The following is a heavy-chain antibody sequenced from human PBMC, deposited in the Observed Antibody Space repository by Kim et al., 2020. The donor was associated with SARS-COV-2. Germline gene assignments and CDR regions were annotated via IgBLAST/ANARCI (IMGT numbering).Heavy chain of an antibody. V-gene: IGHV3-30*04. Sequence: GGSLRLSCAASGFTFSSYAMHWVRQAPGKGLEWVAVISYDGSNKYYADSVKGRFTISRDNSKNTLYLQMNSLRAEDTAVYYCARWAIRFDPWGQGTLVT. CDR2: ISYDGSNK. J-gene: IGHJ5*02. CDR3: ARWAIRFDP. CDR1: GFTFSSYA.